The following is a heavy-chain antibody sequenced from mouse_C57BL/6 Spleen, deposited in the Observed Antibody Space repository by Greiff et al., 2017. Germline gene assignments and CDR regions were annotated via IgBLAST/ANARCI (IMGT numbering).Heavy chain of an antibody. V-gene: IGHV1-82*01. J-gene: IGHJ3*01. D-gene: IGHD2-3*01. Sequence: VQRVESGPELVKPGASVKISCKASGYAFSSSWMNWVKQRPGKGLEWIGRICPGGGDTNYNGKFKGKATMTADKSYSTAYMQLSNLTSEDTAVYVRARFYDDYYESAYWGQGALVTVSA. CDR2: ICPGGGDT. CDR3: ARFYDDYYESAY. CDR1: GYAFSSSW.